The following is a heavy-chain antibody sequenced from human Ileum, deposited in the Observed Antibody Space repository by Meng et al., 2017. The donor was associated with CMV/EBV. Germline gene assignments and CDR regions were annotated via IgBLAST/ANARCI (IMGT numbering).Heavy chain of an antibody. Sequence: HVQLQESGSGLVKPSQTPSITCTVSGDSLSTGDYYWSWIRQPPGKGPEWIGYIYYSGSTLYNPSLKSPVTISLDKSKNQFSLRLRSVTAADTAVYFCAREGGGWYFDSWGQGTLVTVSS. CDR1: GDSLSTGDYY. J-gene: IGHJ4*02. CDR3: AREGGGWYFDS. D-gene: IGHD6-19*01. CDR2: IYYSGST. V-gene: IGHV4-30-4*01.